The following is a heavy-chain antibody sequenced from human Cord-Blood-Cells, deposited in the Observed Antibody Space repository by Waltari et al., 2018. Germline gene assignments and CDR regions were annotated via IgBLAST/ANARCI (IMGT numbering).Heavy chain of an antibody. CDR2: IYPGDSDT. D-gene: IGHD2-15*01. CDR1: GYSFTSYW. Sequence: EVQLVQSGAEVKKPGESLKISCKGSGYSFTSYWIGWVRQMPGNGLEWMGIIYPGDSDTRYSPSFQGQVTISADKSSSTAYLQWSSLKASDTAMYYWARTLVAATVGFDYWGQGTLVTVSS. CDR3: ARTLVAATVGFDY. J-gene: IGHJ4*02. V-gene: IGHV5-51*01.